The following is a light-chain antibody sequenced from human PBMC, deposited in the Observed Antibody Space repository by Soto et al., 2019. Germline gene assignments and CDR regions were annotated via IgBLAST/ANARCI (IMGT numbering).Light chain of an antibody. J-gene: IGLJ1*01. CDR2: EVS. V-gene: IGLV2-14*01. CDR1: SSDIGTYNY. CDR3: SSYTSSSTPYV. Sequence: QSVLTQPASVSVSPGQSTTISCTGTSSDIGTYNYVSWYQQHPGKAPKLMIYEVSNRPSGVSNRFSGSKSGNTASLTISGLQAEDEADYYCSSYTSSSTPYVFGTATKVTV.